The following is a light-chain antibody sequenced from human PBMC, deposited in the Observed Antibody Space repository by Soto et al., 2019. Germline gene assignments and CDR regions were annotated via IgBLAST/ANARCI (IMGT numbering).Light chain of an antibody. Sequence: EIVMTQSPSTLSVSPGERATLACRAGQSVSSNLAWYQQKPGKAPRLLIYAASTRATGFPARFSGSGSGTVITLTISLLQYDDFAVYYYQQYYSWPRTFGQGTKVEIK. J-gene: IGKJ1*01. CDR3: QQYYSWPRT. CDR2: AAS. CDR1: QSVSSN. V-gene: IGKV3-15*01.